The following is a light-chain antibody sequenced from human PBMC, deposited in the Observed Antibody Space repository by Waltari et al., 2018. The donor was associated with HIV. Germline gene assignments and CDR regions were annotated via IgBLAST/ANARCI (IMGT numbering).Light chain of an antibody. Sequence: QSALTQPASVSGSPGQSITISCTGTSSDIGGYNYVSWYQQHPGTAPKLRIYDVSNRPSGVSNRFSGSKSGNTASLTISGLQAEDEADYYCSSYRSGCIWVFGGGTKLTVL. V-gene: IGLV2-14*03. CDR3: SSYRSGCIWV. CDR2: DVS. J-gene: IGLJ3*02. CDR1: SSDIGGYNY.